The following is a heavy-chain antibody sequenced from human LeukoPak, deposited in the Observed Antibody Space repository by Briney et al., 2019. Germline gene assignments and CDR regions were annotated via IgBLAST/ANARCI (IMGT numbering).Heavy chain of an antibody. CDR3: ARGRVAVANAFDI. D-gene: IGHD6-19*01. J-gene: IGHJ3*02. Sequence: PSETLSLTCTVSGGSISSSNWWSWVRQPPGKGLEWIGEIYHSGSTNYNPSLKSRVTISVDKSKNQFSLKLSSVTAADTAVYYCARGRVAVANAFDIWGQGTMVTVPS. CDR1: GGSISSSNW. V-gene: IGHV4-4*02. CDR2: IYHSGST.